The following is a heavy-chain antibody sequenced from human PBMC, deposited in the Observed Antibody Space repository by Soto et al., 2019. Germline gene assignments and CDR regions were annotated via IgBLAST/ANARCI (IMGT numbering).Heavy chain of an antibody. J-gene: IGHJ6*02. V-gene: IGHV4-59*08. D-gene: IGHD3-10*01. CDR3: ARHGFGSLHGLVDV. CDR1: GGSITNYY. CDR2: IQYNGYS. Sequence: QVQLQESGPGLVKPSETLSLTCTVSGGSITNYYCSWFRQPPGKGLEWIGYIQYNGYSAYNLSLKRRLTMSMDTPKTQFSLMLESVTATDTAVYYCARHGFGSLHGLVDVWGQGTTVIVSS.